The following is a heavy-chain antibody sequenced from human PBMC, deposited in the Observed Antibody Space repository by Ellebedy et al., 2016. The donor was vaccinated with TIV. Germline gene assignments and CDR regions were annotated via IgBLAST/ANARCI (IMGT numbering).Heavy chain of an antibody. CDR2: ISSGSSYI. CDR3: AREKVDIVTPAWNFYYGMDV. V-gene: IGHV3-21*01. D-gene: IGHD5-12*01. CDR1: GFTFKAYT. J-gene: IGHJ6*02. Sequence: GESLKISCTASGFTFKAYTMSWVRQAPGKGLEWVSLISSGSSYIYYADSVKGRFTISRDDTRNSVFLQMSGLRAEDGAVYYCAREKVDIVTPAWNFYYGMDVWGQGTTVTVSS.